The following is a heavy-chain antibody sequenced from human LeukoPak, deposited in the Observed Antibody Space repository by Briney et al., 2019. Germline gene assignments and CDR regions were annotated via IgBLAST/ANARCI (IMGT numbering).Heavy chain of an antibody. Sequence: PGGSLRLSCAASGFTFSSYAMSWVRQAPGKGLEWVSAISGSGGSTYYADSVKGRFTISRDNSKNTLYLQMNSLRVEDTAVYYCAKSRLMGYFDWLFFDYWGQGTLVTVSS. V-gene: IGHV3-23*01. J-gene: IGHJ4*02. D-gene: IGHD3-9*01. CDR3: AKSRLMGYFDWLFFDY. CDR2: ISGSGGST. CDR1: GFTFSSYA.